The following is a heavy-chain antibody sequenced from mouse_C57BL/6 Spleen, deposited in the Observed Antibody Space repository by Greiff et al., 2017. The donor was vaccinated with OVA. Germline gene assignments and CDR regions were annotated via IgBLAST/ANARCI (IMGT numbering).Heavy chain of an antibody. V-gene: IGHV1-77*01. CDR1: GYTFTDYY. Sequence: VMLVESGAELVKPGASVKISCKASGYTFTDYYINWVKQRPGQGLEWIGKIGPGSGSTYYNEKFKGEATLTADKSSSTAYMQLSSLTSEDSAVYFCARKCITTVVATGAMDYWGQGTSVTVSS. CDR3: ARKCITTVVATGAMDY. CDR2: IGPGSGST. J-gene: IGHJ4*01. D-gene: IGHD1-1*01.